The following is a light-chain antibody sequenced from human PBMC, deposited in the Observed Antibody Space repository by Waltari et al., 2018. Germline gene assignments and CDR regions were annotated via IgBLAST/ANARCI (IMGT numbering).Light chain of an antibody. V-gene: IGKV3-11*01. Sequence: ELVLTPSPATLSLSPAEGATLSCRASQSVSNYLAWYQQNPGQAPRLLIYGTYNRATGIPARFSGSGSGTDFTLTISSLEPEDFAVYYCQQRASWPNTFGQGTKLEIK. J-gene: IGKJ2*01. CDR1: QSVSNY. CDR3: QQRASWPNT. CDR2: GTY.